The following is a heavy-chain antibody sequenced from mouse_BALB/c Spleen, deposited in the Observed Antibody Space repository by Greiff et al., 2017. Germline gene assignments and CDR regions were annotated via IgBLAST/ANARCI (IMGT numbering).Heavy chain of an antibody. Sequence: EVKVEESGPGLVKPSQSLSLTCSVTGYSITSGYYWNWIRQFPGNKLEWMGYISYDGSNNYNPSLKNRISITRDTSKNQFFLKLNSVTTEDTATYYCASGSYNYFDYWGQGTTLTVSS. D-gene: IGHD1-1*02. V-gene: IGHV3-6*02. CDR2: ISYDGSN. CDR3: ASGSYNYFDY. CDR1: GYSITSGYY. J-gene: IGHJ2*01.